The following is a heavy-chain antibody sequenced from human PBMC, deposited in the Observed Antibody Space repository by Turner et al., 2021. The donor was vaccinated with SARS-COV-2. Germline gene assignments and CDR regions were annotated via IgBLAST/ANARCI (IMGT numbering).Heavy chain of an antibody. J-gene: IGHJ4*02. CDR2: IYSGGST. CDR1: EFTVRSNY. D-gene: IGHD3-16*01. CDR3: ARDWGEYYFDY. Sequence: EVQLVETGGGLIQPGGSLRLSCAASEFTVRSNYMRWVRQAPGKGLEWVSVIYSGGSTYYADSVKGRFNISRDNSKNTLYLQMNSLRAEDTAVYYCARDWGEYYFDYWGQGTLVTVSS. V-gene: IGHV3-53*02.